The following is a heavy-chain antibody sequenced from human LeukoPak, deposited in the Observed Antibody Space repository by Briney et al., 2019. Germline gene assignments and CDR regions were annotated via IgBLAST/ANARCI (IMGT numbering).Heavy chain of an antibody. V-gene: IGHV3-21*01. CDR1: GFTFSSYA. D-gene: IGHD2-15*01. CDR2: ISSSSSYI. J-gene: IGHJ4*02. CDR3: ARVYCSGGSCYGDY. Sequence: PGGSLRLSCAASGFTFSSYAMSWVRQAPGKGLEWVSSISSSSSYIYYADSVKGRFTISRDNAKNSLYLQMNSLRAEDTAVYYCARVYCSGGSCYGDYWGQGTLVTVSS.